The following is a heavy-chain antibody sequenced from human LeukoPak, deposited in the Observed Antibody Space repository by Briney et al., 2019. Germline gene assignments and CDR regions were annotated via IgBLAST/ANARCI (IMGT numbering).Heavy chain of an antibody. J-gene: IGHJ3*02. V-gene: IGHV4-4*07. CDR2: IYTSGST. D-gene: IGHD4-17*01. Sequence: SXIRQPXXXXXEWIGRIYTSGSTNYNPSLKSRVTMSVDTSKNQFSLKLSSVTAADTAVYYCARNYGDYSAFDIWGQGTMVTVSS. CDR3: ARNYGDYSAFDI.